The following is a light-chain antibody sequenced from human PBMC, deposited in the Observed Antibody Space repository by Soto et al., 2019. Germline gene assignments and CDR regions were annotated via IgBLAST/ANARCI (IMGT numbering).Light chain of an antibody. Sequence: QSALTQPPSASGSPGQSVTISCTGTSSDVGGYNFVSWYQQHPGKAPKLIIYEVTKRPSGVPDRFSGSKSGNTASLTVSGLLAEDEADYYCASYAGGNQVFGTGTKVTV. J-gene: IGLJ1*01. CDR3: ASYAGGNQV. CDR2: EVT. V-gene: IGLV2-8*01. CDR1: SSDVGGYNF.